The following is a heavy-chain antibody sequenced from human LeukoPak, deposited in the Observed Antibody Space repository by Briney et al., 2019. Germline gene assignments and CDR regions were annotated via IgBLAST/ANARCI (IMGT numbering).Heavy chain of an antibody. CDR2: ISGSGGST. CDR3: AKDRFLEYLY. CDR1: GFTFSSYA. V-gene: IGHV3-23*01. J-gene: IGHJ4*02. D-gene: IGHD3-3*01. Sequence: GGSLRLSCAASGFTFSSYAMSWVRQAPGKGLGWVSAISGSGGSTYYADSVKGRFTISRVNSKNTLYLQMNSLRAEDTAVYYCAKDRFLEYLYWGQGTLVTVSS.